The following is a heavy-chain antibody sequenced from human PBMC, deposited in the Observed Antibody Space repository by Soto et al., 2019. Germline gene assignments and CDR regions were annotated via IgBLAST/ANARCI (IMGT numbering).Heavy chain of an antibody. CDR1: GFTFSSYG. CDR3: ARYIENWGGTRCSGHRDV. J-gene: IGHJ6*03. D-gene: IGHD2-2*01. V-gene: IGHV3-33*01. Sequence: GGSLRLSCAASGFTFSSYGMHWVRQAPGKGLEWVAVIWYDGSNKYYADSVKGRFTISRDNSKNTLFLQMNSLRAEDTAVYFCARYIENWGGTRCSGHRDVGGKEPRVT. CDR2: IWYDGSNK.